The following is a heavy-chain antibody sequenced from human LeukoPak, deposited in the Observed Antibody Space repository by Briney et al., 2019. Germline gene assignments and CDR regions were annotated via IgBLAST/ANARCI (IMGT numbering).Heavy chain of an antibody. J-gene: IGHJ4*02. CDR2: FYHGGST. CDR3: AREWLDGSGILDY. CDR1: GYSISTGYY. V-gene: IGHV4-38-2*02. Sequence: KASETLSLTCTVSGYSISTGYYWDWIRQPPGKGLEWIGTFYHGGSTYYNPSLKSRVTISVDTSKNQFSLKLSSVTAADTAVYYCAREWLDGSGILDYWGQGTLVTVSS. D-gene: IGHD3-10*01.